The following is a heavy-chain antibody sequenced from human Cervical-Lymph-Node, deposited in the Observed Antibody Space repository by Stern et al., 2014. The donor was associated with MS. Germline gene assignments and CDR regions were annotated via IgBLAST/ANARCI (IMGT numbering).Heavy chain of an antibody. CDR2: VYYSGAT. J-gene: IGHJ4*02. D-gene: IGHD2-8*02. V-gene: IGHV4-39*01. CDR1: GDSISSYTHY. CDR3: AKHACTGAACPFDL. Sequence: QVQLQESGPGLVKPSETLSLTCAVSGDSISSYTHYWAWIRQPPGKGLEWIGRVYYSGATYYKPSLKSPVTTSVHTSKIHFSLGPTSVTAADTAVYYCAKHACTGAACPFDLWGQGTLVTVSS.